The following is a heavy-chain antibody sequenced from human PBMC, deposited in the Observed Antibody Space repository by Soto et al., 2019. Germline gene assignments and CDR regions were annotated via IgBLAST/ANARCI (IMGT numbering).Heavy chain of an antibody. CDR1: GDTDTNYV. D-gene: IGHD3-16*02. V-gene: IGHV1-69*01. J-gene: IGHJ6*02. CDR2: IFPKFGTT. CDR3: EAEMTFGKLSVV. Sequence: QVQLVQSGAEVKKPGTSVKVSCKASGDTDTNYVISWVRQAPGQGLEWMGGIFPKFGTTYSAQKLQDRLTITADESTSTVYMQLSSLRLDDTAVYYCEAEMTFGKLSVVWGQGTTVTVSS.